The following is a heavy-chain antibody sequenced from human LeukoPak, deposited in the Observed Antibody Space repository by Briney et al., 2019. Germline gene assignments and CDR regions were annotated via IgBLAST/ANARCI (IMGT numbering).Heavy chain of an antibody. CDR3: VNLGYSD. D-gene: IGHD5-12*01. CDR2: IKNDGSDK. Sequence: PSGGSLRPSCEASGFSFSAAWMTWVRQAPGKGREWVATIKNDGSDKYYVDSVKGRFTLSRDNAKNLVYLQMNSLRVEDTAVYYCVNLGYSDGGQGTLVTVSS. J-gene: IGHJ4*02. V-gene: IGHV3-7*01. CDR1: GFSFSAAW.